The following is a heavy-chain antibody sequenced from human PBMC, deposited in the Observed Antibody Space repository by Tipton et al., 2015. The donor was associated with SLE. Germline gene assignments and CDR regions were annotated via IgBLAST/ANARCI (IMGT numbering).Heavy chain of an antibody. D-gene: IGHD2-8*02. V-gene: IGHV4-4*07. CDR2: IYSSGTT. CDR3: ARGLGYCTGGVCSIYWYLDL. J-gene: IGHJ2*01. Sequence: TLSLTCTVSGGSISGYYWSWIRQPAGQGLEWIGRIYSSGTTNYNPSLKSRVTMSVDTSKNQFSLKLSSVTAADTAVYYCARGLGYCTGGVCSIYWYLDLWGRGTLVTVSS. CDR1: GGSISGYY.